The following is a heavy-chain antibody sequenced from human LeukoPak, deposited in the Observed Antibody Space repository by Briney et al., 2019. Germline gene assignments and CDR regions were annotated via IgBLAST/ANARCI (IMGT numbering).Heavy chain of an antibody. CDR1: GFTFSSYE. D-gene: IGHD3-22*01. Sequence: PGGSLRLSCAASGFTFSSYEMNWVRQAPGKGLEWVSYISSSGSTIYYADSVKGRFTISRDNAKNSLYLQMNSLRAEDTAVYYCARGNNYYYDSSGYWDAFDIWGQGTMVTVSS. CDR2: ISSSGSTI. V-gene: IGHV3-48*03. CDR3: ARGNNYYYDSSGYWDAFDI. J-gene: IGHJ3*02.